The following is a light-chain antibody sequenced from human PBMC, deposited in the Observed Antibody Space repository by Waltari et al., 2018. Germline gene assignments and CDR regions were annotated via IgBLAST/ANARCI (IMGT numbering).Light chain of an antibody. J-gene: IGLJ1*01. Sequence: SYVVPQPPSGSVAPGQTAPITCGGAHIGTYSVHWYQQKAGQAPVLVIFYDRDRPSGIPDRFSGSNSGNTATLTISRVEAGDEARYYCHVWHPHVDPGVFGTGTEVTVL. CDR3: HVWHPHVDPGV. CDR1: HIGTYS. CDR2: YDR. V-gene: IGLV3-21*04.